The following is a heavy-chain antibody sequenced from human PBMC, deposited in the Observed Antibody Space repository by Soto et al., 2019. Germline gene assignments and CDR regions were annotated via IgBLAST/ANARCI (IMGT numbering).Heavy chain of an antibody. CDR1: GFTFNSYF. J-gene: IGHJ6*02. CDR3: AKYLTASNFSLDV. V-gene: IGHV3-23*01. CDR2: ISGGGGAK. Sequence: GGSLRLSCTASGFTFNSYFMSWVRQAPGEGLEWISAISGGGGAKYYSDSVKGRFTIYRDNSNNTLYLQMNSLRHDDTAVYYCAKYLTASNFSLDVWGHAARLTVSS. D-gene: IGHD7-27*01.